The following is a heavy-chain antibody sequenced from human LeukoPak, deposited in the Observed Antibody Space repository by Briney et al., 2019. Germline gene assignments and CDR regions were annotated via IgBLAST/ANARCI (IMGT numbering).Heavy chain of an antibody. CDR3: AKDRPNYYGSDGNYYKRDGDY. CDR1: GFSFRSHA. V-gene: IGHV3-23*01. CDR2: ITSSGEST. D-gene: IGHD3-10*01. J-gene: IGHJ4*02. Sequence: GGPLRLSCAASGFSFRSHAMSWVRQAPGKGLEWVSSITSSGESTYYADSGKGRFTISRDNSKNTPYLQMNSLRADDTAVYYCAKDRPNYYGSDGNYYKRDGDYWGQGTLVTVSS.